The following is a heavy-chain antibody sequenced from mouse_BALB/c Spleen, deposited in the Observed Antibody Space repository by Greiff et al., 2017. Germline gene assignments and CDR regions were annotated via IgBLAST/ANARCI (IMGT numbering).Heavy chain of an antibody. CDR2: IYPGNSDT. J-gene: IGHJ4*01. V-gene: IGHV1-5*01. CDR3: TRGDYDEGAMDY. CDR1: GYSFTSYW. D-gene: IGHD2-4*01. Sequence: VQLQQSGTVLARPGASVKMSCKASGYSFTSYWMHWVKQRPGQGLEWIGAIYPGNSDTSYNQKFKGKAKLTAVTSASTTYMELSNLANEDSAVFYCTRGDYDEGAMDYWGQGTSVTVSS.